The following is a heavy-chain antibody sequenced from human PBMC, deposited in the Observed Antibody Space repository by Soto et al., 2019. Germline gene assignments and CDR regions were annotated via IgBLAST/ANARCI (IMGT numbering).Heavy chain of an antibody. CDR1: GFTFSSYN. V-gene: IGHV3-21*06. CDR3: AELGYSYGTDSDY. J-gene: IGHJ4*02. Sequence: GGSLRLSCAASGFTFSSYNMNWVRQAPGKGLEWVSSISGTSSYIYYADSVKGRFTISRDNAKNSLYLQMNSLRAEDTAMYYCAELGYSYGTDSDYWGQGTLVTVSS. CDR2: ISGTSSYI. D-gene: IGHD5-18*01.